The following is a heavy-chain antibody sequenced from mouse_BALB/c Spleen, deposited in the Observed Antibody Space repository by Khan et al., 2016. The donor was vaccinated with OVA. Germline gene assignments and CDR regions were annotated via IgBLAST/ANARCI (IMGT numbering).Heavy chain of an antibody. V-gene: IGHV5-6*01. CDR3: ARLAYYYESEGFAY. J-gene: IGHJ3*01. D-gene: IGHD1-1*01. CDR1: GFTFSTYG. Sequence: EVQLVESGGDVVKPGGSLKLSCAASGFTFSTYGMSWVRQTPDKRLEWVATVSTGGHYTYYPDTVKGRFTISRDNAKNTLYFQMSSLKYEDTSIVCSARLAYYYESEGFAYWGQGTLVTVSA. CDR2: VSTGGHYT.